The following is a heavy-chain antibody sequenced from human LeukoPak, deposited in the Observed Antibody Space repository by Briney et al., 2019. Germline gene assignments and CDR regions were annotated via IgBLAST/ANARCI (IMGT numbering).Heavy chain of an antibody. CDR3: ATRPRSSGYYPLDW. CDR2: FDPEDGET. D-gene: IGHD3-22*01. J-gene: IGHJ4*02. CDR1: GYTLTELS. V-gene: IGHV1-24*01. Sequence: ASVKVSCKVSGYTLTELSMHWVRQAPGKGLEWMGGFDPEDGETIYAQKFQGRVTMTEDTSTDTAYMELSSLRSEDTAVYYCATRPRSSGYYPLDWWGQGTLVTVSS.